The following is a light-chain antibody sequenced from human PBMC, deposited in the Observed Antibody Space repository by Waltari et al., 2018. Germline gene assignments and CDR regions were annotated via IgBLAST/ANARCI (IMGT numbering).Light chain of an antibody. CDR3: MQSLQTLWT. CDR1: QSLLHRNGNNH. Sequence: DIVVTQSPLSLPVTPGEPASISCRSSQSLLHRNGNNHLDWYLQKPGQSPQLLIYLGSNRASGVPDRFSGSGSGTDFTLRISRVEAEDVGVYYCMQSLQTLWTFGQGTKVEI. V-gene: IGKV2-28*01. CDR2: LGS. J-gene: IGKJ1*01.